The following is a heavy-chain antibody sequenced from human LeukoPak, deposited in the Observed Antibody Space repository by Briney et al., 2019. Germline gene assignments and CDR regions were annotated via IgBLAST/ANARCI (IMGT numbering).Heavy chain of an antibody. J-gene: IGHJ4*02. CDR1: GFPFSSYS. CDR2: IKPDGTTK. Sequence: GGSLRLSCAASGFPFSSYSMTWVRQAPGKGLEWVANIKPDGTTKFYVDSVKGRFTISRDTAKNTLYLQMNSLRAEDTAVYYCARRTPIDYWGQGTLVTVSS. V-gene: IGHV3-7*01. CDR3: ARRTPIDY.